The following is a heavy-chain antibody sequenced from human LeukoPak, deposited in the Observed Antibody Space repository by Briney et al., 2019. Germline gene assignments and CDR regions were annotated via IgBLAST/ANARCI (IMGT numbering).Heavy chain of an antibody. D-gene: IGHD1-1*01. CDR1: GGSLNSYY. CDR3: ARDKGPGGTDWMDV. Sequence: SETLSLTCTVSGGSLNSYYWSWIRQPADKGLEWIGRIYTSGSTNYNPSLKSRVTMSVDTSKNQFSLKLSSVTAADTAVYYCARDKGPGGTDWMDVWGKGTTVTISS. V-gene: IGHV4-4*07. CDR2: IYTSGST. J-gene: IGHJ6*04.